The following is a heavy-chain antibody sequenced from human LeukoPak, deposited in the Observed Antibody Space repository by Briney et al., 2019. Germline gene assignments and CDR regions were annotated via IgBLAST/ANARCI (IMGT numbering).Heavy chain of an antibody. Sequence: GGSLRLSCAGSGFTIGSYWMSWVRQAPGKGLEWVANIRQDGSEKYYVDSVKGRLTISRDNAKNSLYLQMNSLRAEDTGIYYCARAGYYRDDAFDLSGQGTTVTASS. CDR1: GFTIGSYW. V-gene: IGHV3-7*01. CDR2: IRQDGSEK. D-gene: IGHD2/OR15-2a*01. J-gene: IGHJ3*01. CDR3: ARAGYYRDDAFDL.